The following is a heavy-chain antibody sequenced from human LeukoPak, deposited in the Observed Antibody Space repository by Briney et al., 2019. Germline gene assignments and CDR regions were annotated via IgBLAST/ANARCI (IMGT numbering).Heavy chain of an antibody. D-gene: IGHD4-17*01. CDR2: IWYDGSNK. Sequence: GGSLTLSCAASGFTFSSYGMHWVRQAPGKGLEWVAVIWYDGSNKYYADSVKGRFTISRDNSKNTLYLQMNSLRAEDTAVYYCARGRVKNDYGDYIDYWGQGTLVTVSS. J-gene: IGHJ4*02. CDR1: GFTFSSYG. CDR3: ARGRVKNDYGDYIDY. V-gene: IGHV3-33*01.